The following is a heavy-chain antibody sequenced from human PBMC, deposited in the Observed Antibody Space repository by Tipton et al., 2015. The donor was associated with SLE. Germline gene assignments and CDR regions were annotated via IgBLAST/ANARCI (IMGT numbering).Heavy chain of an antibody. CDR2: IYYSGST. CDR3: ARVGGTYGVWWGDHFSGMDV. Sequence: TLSLTCIVSGGSISSSYWTWIRQSPGKGLEWIGSIYYSGSTYYNPSLKSRVTSSVDTCKNQFSLRLSSMTAADTAVYFCARVGGTYGVWWGDHFSGMDVWGQGTTVTVSS. V-gene: IGHV4-59*01. J-gene: IGHJ6*02. D-gene: IGHD1-26*01. CDR1: GGSISSSY.